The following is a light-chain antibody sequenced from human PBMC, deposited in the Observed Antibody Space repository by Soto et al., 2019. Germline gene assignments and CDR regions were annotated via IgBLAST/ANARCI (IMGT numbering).Light chain of an antibody. CDR1: QSLLHSNGYNY. V-gene: IGKV2-28*01. CDR2: LGS. J-gene: IGKJ1*01. Sequence: DIVMTQSPLSLPVTPGEPASISCRSSQSLLHSNGYNYLDWYLQKPGQSPHLLIYLGSNRSSGVPDRFSGSGSGTDITLKISRVEAEDVGVYYCMQPLQTPRTFGQGTKVEI. CDR3: MQPLQTPRT.